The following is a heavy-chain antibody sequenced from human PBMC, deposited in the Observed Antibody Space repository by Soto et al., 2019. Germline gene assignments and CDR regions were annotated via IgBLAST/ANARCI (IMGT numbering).Heavy chain of an antibody. CDR3: ARSVRSGSFPYYYYAMDV. CDR1: GLTFSSYA. Sequence: QPGGSLRLSCAASGLTFSSYAMSWVRQAPGKGLEWVSAISGSGGSTYYADSVKGRFTISRDNSKNTLYLQMNSLRAEDMAVYYCARSVRSGSFPYYYYAMDVWGQGTTVTVSS. D-gene: IGHD3-10*01. J-gene: IGHJ6*02. CDR2: ISGSGGST. V-gene: IGHV3-23*01.